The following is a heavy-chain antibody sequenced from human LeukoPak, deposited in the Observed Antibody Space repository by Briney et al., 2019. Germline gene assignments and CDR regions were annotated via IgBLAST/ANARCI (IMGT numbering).Heavy chain of an antibody. CDR1: GHTLTGLA. CDR3: AYRPPGDESFDI. CDR2: SDPEDGET. V-gene: IGHV1-24*01. Sequence: ASVKVSCKVSGHTLTGLAMHWVRQGTGKGLEWIGGSDPEDGETIYAQKFKGRVTMTEDTATDTAYMELRSLRSEDTAVYYCAYRPPGDESFDIWGQGTLVTVSS. J-gene: IGHJ3*02. D-gene: IGHD3-16*01.